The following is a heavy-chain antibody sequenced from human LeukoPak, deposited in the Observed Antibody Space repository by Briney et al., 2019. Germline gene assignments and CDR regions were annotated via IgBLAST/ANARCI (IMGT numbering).Heavy chain of an antibody. V-gene: IGHV1-2*02. Sequence: ASVKVSCKASGYTFTSYYMHWERQAPGQGLEWMGWINPNSGGTNYAQKFQGRVTMTRDTSISTAYMELSRLRSDDTAVYYCAVGSGSYYYYGMDVWGQGTTVTVSS. CDR2: INPNSGGT. CDR3: AVGSGSYYYYGMDV. CDR1: GYTFTSYY. D-gene: IGHD3-10*01. J-gene: IGHJ6*02.